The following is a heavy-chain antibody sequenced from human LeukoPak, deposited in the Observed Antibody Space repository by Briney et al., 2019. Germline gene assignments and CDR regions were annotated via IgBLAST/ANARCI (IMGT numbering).Heavy chain of an antibody. V-gene: IGHV4-59*08. J-gene: IGHJ3*02. D-gene: IGHD6-13*01. CDR3: ARHIAAGTNDAFDI. CDR1: GGSISGYY. Sequence: SETLSLTCTVSGGSISGYYWSWIRQPPGKGLEWIGYIYYSGSTNYNPSLKSRVTISADTSKNQLSLKLSSVTAADTAVYYCARHIAAGTNDAFDIWGQGTMVTVSS. CDR2: IYYSGST.